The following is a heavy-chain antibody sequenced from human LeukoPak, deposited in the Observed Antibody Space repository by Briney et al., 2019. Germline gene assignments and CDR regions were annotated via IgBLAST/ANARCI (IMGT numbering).Heavy chain of an antibody. CDR3: ARSKQIEYSSPRDPYYFDY. V-gene: IGHV6-1*01. CDR2: TYYRSKWYN. D-gene: IGHD6-6*01. J-gene: IGHJ4*02. Sequence: SQTLSLTCAISGDSVSSNSAAWNWIRQSPSRGLEWLGRTYYRSKWYNDYAVSVKSRITINPDTSKNQFSLQLNSVTPEDTAVYYCARSKQIEYSSPRDPYYFDYWGQGTLVTVSS. CDR1: GDSVSSNSAA.